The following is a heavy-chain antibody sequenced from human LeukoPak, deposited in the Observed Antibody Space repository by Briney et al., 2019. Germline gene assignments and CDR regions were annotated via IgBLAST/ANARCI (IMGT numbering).Heavy chain of an antibody. V-gene: IGHV3-33*01. CDR1: GFTFSSYG. D-gene: IGHD3-9*01. CDR3: ARGGYDILTGSLYYFDY. CDR2: IWYDGSNK. Sequence: GGSLRLSCAASGFTFSSYGMHWVRQAPGKWLEWVAVIWYDGSNKYYADSVKGRFTISRDNSKNTLYLQMNSLRAEDTAVYYCARGGYDILTGSLYYFDYWGQGTLVTVSS. J-gene: IGHJ4*02.